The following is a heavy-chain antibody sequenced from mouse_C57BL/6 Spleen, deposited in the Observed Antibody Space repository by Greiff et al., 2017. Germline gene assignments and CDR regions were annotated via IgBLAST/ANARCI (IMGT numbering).Heavy chain of an antibody. J-gene: IGHJ3*01. Sequence: VQLQQPGAELVRPGSSVKLSCKASGYTFTSYRMHWVKQRPIQGLEWIGNIDPSDSETHYNQKFKDKATLTVDKSSSTAYMQLSILTSEDSAVYYCASPLYYDYDWFAYWGQGTLVTVSA. CDR2: IDPSDSET. V-gene: IGHV1-52*01. CDR1: GYTFTSYR. CDR3: ASPLYYDYDWFAY. D-gene: IGHD2-4*01.